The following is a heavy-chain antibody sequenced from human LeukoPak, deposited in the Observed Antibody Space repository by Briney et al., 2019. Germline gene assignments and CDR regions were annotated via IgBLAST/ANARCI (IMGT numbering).Heavy chain of an antibody. J-gene: IGHJ5*02. CDR1: GFTFGSYG. CDR3: AKDKGGGVLWFGESSNWFDP. V-gene: IGHV3-30*18. CDR2: ISYDGSNK. D-gene: IGHD3-10*01. Sequence: PGRSLRLSCAASGFTFGSYGMHWVRQAPGKGLEWVAVISYDGSNKYYADSVKGRFTISRDNSKNTLYLQMNSLRAEDTAVYYCAKDKGGGVLWFGESSNWFDPWGQGTLVTVSS.